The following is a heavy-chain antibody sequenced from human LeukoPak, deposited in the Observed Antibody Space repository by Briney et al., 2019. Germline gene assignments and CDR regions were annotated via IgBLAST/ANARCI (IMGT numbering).Heavy chain of an antibody. CDR2: ISDSGGST. V-gene: IGHV3-23*01. D-gene: IGHD1-26*01. CDR3: AKSLLTTASGTGRAFDI. CDR1: GFTFSTYT. Sequence: GGSLRLSCAASGFTFSTYTMTWVRQAPGKGLEWVSTISDSGGSTYYADSVKGRFTISRDNSKNTLYLQMNSLRAEDTAKYYCAKSLLTTASGTGRAFDIWGQGTMVTVSA. J-gene: IGHJ3*02.